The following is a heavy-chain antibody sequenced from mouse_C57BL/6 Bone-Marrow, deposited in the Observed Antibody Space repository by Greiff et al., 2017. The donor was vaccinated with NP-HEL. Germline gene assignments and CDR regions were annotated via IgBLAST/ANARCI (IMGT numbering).Heavy chain of an antibody. V-gene: IGHV2-3*01. Sequence: QVHVKQSGPGLVAPSQSLSITCTVSGFSLTSYGVSWVRQPPGKGLEWLGVIWGDGSTNYHSALISRLSISKDNSKSQVFLKLNSLQTDDTATYYCAPHGCAYWGQGTLVTVSA. CDR2: IWGDGST. J-gene: IGHJ3*01. CDR3: APHGCAY. CDR1: GFSLTSYG.